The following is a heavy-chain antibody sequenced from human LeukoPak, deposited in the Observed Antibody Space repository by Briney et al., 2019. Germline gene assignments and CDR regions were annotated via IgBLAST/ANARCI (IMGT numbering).Heavy chain of an antibody. Sequence: SETLSLTCTVSGGSISSYYWSWIRQPPGKGLEWIGYIYYSGSTNYNPSLKSRVTISVDTSKNQFSLKLSSVTAADTAVYYCAGLYYGGSGTNDCWGQGILVTVSS. CDR2: IYYSGST. CDR1: GGSISSYY. V-gene: IGHV4-59*08. CDR3: AGLYYGGSGTNDC. J-gene: IGHJ4*02. D-gene: IGHD3-10*01.